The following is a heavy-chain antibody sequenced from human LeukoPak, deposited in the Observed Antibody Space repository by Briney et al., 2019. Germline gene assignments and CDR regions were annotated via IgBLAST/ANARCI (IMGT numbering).Heavy chain of an antibody. D-gene: IGHD3-10*01. CDR3: ARAERYYYGSGKRPN. V-gene: IGHV4-4*07. CDR1: GGSISNYY. J-gene: IGHJ4*02. CDR2: IYTSGST. Sequence: SETLSLTCTVSGGSISNYYWSWIRQPAGKGLEWIGRIYTSGSTNYNPSLKSRVTMSVDTSKNQFSLKLISMTAADTAVYYCARAERYYYGSGKRPNWGQGTLVTVSS.